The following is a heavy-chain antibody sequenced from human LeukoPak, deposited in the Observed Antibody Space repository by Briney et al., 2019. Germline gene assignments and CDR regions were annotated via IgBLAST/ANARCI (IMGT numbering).Heavy chain of an antibody. Sequence: SETLSLTCSVSGGSLSSSNYYWGWIRQPPGKGLEWIGIIYYSGSTSYNPSLKSRVTISIDTSKNQFSLQLTSVTAADTGVYYCAGPLLTDYSDSSAYSWGQGTLVTVSS. D-gene: IGHD3-22*01. CDR2: IYYSGST. V-gene: IGHV4-39*01. J-gene: IGHJ4*02. CDR3: AGPLLTDYSDSSAYS. CDR1: GGSLSSSNYY.